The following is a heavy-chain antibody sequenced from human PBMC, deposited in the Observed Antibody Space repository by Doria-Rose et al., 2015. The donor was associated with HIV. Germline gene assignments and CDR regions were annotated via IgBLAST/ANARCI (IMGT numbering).Heavy chain of an antibody. D-gene: IGHD6-13*01. V-gene: IGHV2-26*01. CDR2: TFSDDER. Sequence: QITLKESGPVLVKPTETLTLTCTVSGVSLSSPGMGVSWIRQPPGKAPEWLANTFSDDERAYKTSLKSRLTIFRGTSKSQVVLTMTDMDPVDTATYYCARIKSSRWYHKYYFDFWGQGTLVIVSA. J-gene: IGHJ4*02. CDR1: GVSLSSPGMG. CDR3: ARIKSSRWYHKYYFDF.